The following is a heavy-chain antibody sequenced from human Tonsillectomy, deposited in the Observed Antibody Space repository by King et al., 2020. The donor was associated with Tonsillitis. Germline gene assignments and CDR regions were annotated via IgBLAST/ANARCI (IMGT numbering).Heavy chain of an antibody. CDR1: GGSFNGYY. CDR2: ISHSGST. D-gene: IGHD3-16*01. Sequence: QVQLQQWGAGLLKPSETLSLTCAFYGGSFNGYYWSWIRQPPGKGLEWIGEISHSGSTNHNPSFKSRVTIPVDTSKNQFSLKVGSVTAADTAVYYCARWGKKGWGKGTTVTVSS. CDR3: ARWGKKG. V-gene: IGHV4-34*01. J-gene: IGHJ6*04.